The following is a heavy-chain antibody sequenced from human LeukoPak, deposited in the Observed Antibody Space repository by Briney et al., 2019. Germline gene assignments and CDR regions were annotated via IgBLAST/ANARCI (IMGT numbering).Heavy chain of an antibody. CDR3: ARAGELGQLGRSGSYLY. V-gene: IGHV1-69*05. D-gene: IGHD1-26*01. CDR2: IIPIFGTA. CDR1: GGTFSRYA. J-gene: IGHJ4*02. Sequence: SVKVSCKASGGTFSRYAISWVRQAPGQGLEWMGGIIPIFGTANYAQKFQGRVTITTDESTSTAYMELSSLRSEDTAVYYCARAGELGQLGRSGSYLYRGQGTLVTVSS.